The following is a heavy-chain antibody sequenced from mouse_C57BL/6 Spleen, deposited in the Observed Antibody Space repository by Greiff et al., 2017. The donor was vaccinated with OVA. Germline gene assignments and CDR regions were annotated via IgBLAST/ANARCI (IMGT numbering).Heavy chain of an antibody. Sequence: QVQLQQPGAELVKPGASVKLSCKASGYTFTSYWMQWVKQRPGQGLEWIGEIDPSDSYTNYNQKFKGKATLTVDKSSSTAYMQLSSLTTEDSAVYYYAAYCYSGSYCDIDVWGTGTTVTVSS. CDR3: AAYCYSGSYCDIDV. D-gene: IGHD1-3*01. J-gene: IGHJ1*03. CDR1: GYTFTSYW. CDR2: IDPSDSYT. V-gene: IGHV1-50*01.